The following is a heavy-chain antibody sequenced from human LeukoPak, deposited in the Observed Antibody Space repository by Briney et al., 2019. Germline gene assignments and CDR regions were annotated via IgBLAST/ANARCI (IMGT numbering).Heavy chain of an antibody. V-gene: IGHV4-34*01. D-gene: IGHD2-15*01. CDR2: INHSGST. CDR3: ARGYSGAGDY. CDR1: GGSFSGYY. J-gene: IGHJ4*02. Sequence: PSETLSLTCAVYGGSFSGYYWSWIRQPPGKGLEWIGEINHSGSTNYSPSLKSRVTISVDTSKNQFSLKLSSVTAADTAVYYCARGYSGAGDYWGQGTLVTVSS.